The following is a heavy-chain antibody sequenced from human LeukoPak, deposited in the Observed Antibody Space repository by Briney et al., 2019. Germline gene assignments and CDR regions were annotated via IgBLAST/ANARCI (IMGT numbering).Heavy chain of an antibody. Sequence: ASVKVSCKASGYTFTVYYMHWVRQAPGQGLEWMGWINPDSGGTNYAQKFQGRVTMTRDTSTSTVYMELSSLRSEDTAVYYCARDTTGGNVLRYFDWSSGFDYWGQGTLVTVSS. CDR1: GYTFTVYY. D-gene: IGHD3-9*01. CDR3: ARDTTGGNVLRYFDWSSGFDY. V-gene: IGHV1-2*02. J-gene: IGHJ4*02. CDR2: INPDSGGT.